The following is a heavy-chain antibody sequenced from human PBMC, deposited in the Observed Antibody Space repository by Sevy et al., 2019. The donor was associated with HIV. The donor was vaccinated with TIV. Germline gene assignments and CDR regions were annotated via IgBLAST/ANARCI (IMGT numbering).Heavy chain of an antibody. V-gene: IGHV3-7*01. CDR3: ARDPSDYYDSSGYYSY. Sequence: GPLRLSCAASGFTFRSYWMSWVRQAPGKGLEWVANIKQDGSEKYYVDSVKGRFTISRDNAKNSLYLQMNSLRAEDTAVYYCARDPSDYYDSSGYYSYWGQGTLVTVSS. CDR2: IKQDGSEK. D-gene: IGHD3-22*01. CDR1: GFTFRSYW. J-gene: IGHJ4*02.